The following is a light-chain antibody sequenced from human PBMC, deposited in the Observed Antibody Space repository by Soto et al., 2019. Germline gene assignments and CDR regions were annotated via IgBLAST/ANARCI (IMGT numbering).Light chain of an antibody. CDR2: KAS. V-gene: IGKV1-5*03. CDR1: QTISSW. CDR3: QHYNSYSEA. J-gene: IGKJ1*01. Sequence: DIPITQSPSTLSGSVGARVTITCRASQTISSWLAWYQQKPGKAPKLLIYKASTLKSGVPSRFSGSGSGTEFTLTISSLQPDDFATYYCQHYNSYSEAFGQGTNVDIK.